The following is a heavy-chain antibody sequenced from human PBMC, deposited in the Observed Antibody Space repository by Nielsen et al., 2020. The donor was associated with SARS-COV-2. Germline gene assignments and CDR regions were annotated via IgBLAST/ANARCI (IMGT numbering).Heavy chain of an antibody. CDR2: ISGRGDII. V-gene: IGHV3-11*01. J-gene: IGHJ5*02. CDR3: ARTDPGVPT. D-gene: IGHD7-27*01. Sequence: WIRQPPGKGLEWVSYISGRGDIIFYTDSVEGRFTISRDNAKNSLYLQMNSLRAEDTAVYYCARTDPGVPTWGQGTLVTVSS.